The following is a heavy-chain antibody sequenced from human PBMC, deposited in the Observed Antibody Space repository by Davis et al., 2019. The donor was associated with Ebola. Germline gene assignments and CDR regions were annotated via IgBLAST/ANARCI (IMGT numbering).Heavy chain of an antibody. J-gene: IGHJ3*02. V-gene: IGHV3-73*01. CDR2: IRSKANSYAT. D-gene: IGHD5-12*01. CDR1: GFTFSGSA. CDR3: ARGLGGYEAFDI. Sequence: GESLKISCAASGFTFSGSAMHWVRQASGKGLEWVGRIRSKANSYATAYAASVKGRFTISRDDSKNTAYLQMNSLKTEDTAVYYCARGLGGYEAFDIWGQGTMVTVSS.